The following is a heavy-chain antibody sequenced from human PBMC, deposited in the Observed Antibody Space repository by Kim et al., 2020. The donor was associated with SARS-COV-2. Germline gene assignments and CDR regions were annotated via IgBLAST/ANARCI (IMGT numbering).Heavy chain of an antibody. CDR2: ISWDGGST. J-gene: IGHJ6*02. CDR3: AKDISPLYYYGSGSYNYGMDV. V-gene: IGHV3-43D*03. CDR1: GFTFDDYA. D-gene: IGHD3-10*01. Sequence: GGSLRLSCAASGFTFDDYAMHWVRQAPGKGLEWVSLISWDGGSTYYADSVKGRFTISRDNSKNSLYLQMNSLRAEDTALYYCAKDISPLYYYGSGSYNYGMDVWGQGTTVTVSS.